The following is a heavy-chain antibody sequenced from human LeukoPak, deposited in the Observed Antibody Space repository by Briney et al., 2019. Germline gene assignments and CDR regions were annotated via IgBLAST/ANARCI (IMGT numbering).Heavy chain of an antibody. CDR1: GGTFSSYA. V-gene: IGHV1-69*13. D-gene: IGHD2-2*01. Sequence: ASVKVSCKASGGTFSSYAISWLRQAPGQGLEWMGGIIPIFGTANYAQKFQGRVTITADESTSTAYMELSSLRSEYTAVYYCARDQYQLLTGAFDYWGQGTLVTVSS. CDR2: IIPIFGTA. CDR3: ARDQYQLLTGAFDY. J-gene: IGHJ4*02.